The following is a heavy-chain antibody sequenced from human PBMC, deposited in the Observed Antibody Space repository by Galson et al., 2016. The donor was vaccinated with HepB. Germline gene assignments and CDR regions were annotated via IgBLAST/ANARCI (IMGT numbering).Heavy chain of an antibody. J-gene: IGHJ4*02. Sequence: SVKVSCKASGYTFTTYNIHWVRLAPGQGLEWMGIINPSGGSPNYAQKFQGRVTLTSDTSTSTVYMQLSSLRSDDTAVYYCTRGDGFWAGWTYWGQGTLVTVSS. CDR2: INPSGGSP. CDR3: TRGDGFWAGWTY. CDR1: GYTFTTYN. D-gene: IGHD3/OR15-3a*01. V-gene: IGHV1-46*03.